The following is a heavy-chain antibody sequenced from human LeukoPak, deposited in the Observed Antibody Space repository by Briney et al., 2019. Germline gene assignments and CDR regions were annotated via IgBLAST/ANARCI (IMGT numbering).Heavy chain of an antibody. CDR1: GYTFTSYA. V-gene: IGHV1-3*01. Sequence: ASVKVSCKASGYTFTSYAMHWVRQAPGQRLEWMGWINAGNGNTKYSQKFQGRVTITRDTSASTAYMELSSLRSEDTAVYYCARAHSSGWYHYFDYWGQGTLVTVSS. CDR3: ARAHSSGWYHYFDY. CDR2: INAGNGNT. J-gene: IGHJ4*02. D-gene: IGHD6-19*01.